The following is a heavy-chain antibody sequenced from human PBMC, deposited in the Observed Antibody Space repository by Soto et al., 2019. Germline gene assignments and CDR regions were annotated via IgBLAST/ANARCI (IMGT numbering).Heavy chain of an antibody. J-gene: IGHJ6*02. V-gene: IGHV3-9*01. CDR1: GFTFDDYA. D-gene: IGHD4-17*01. CDR3: AKDIIGSTTVTIYGMDV. Sequence: EVQLVESGGGLVQPGRSLRLSCAASGFTFDDYAMHWVRQAPGKGLEWVSGISWNSGSIGYADSVKGRFTISRDNAKNSLYLQMNSLRAEDTALYYCAKDIIGSTTVTIYGMDVWAKGPRSPSP. CDR2: ISWNSGSI.